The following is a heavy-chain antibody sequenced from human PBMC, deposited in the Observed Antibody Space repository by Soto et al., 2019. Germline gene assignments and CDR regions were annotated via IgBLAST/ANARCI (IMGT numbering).Heavy chain of an antibody. V-gene: IGHV3-74*03. CDR1: GFTFSSFW. D-gene: IGHD6-13*01. J-gene: IGHJ3*02. CDR2: IKSDGGSI. CDR3: ARELYSYDAFDM. Sequence: EVQLVESGGGLVQPGGSLGLSCAASGFTFSSFWMDWVRQVPGKGLVWVSRIKSDGGSITYADAVKGRFTISRDNAKNTLYLQMNSLRAEDTAVYYCARELYSYDAFDMWGQGTMVTVSS.